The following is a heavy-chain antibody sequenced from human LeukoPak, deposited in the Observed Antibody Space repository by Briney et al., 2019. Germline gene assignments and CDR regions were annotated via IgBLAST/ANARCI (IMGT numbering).Heavy chain of an antibody. CDR1: GGSISSYY. D-gene: IGHD4-23*01. J-gene: IGHJ6*02. CDR2: LYYSGST. Sequence: SSETLSLTCTVSGGSISSYYWSWIRQPPGKGLEWIGYLYYSGSTNYNPSLKSRVTISVDTSKNQFSLKLSSVTAADTAVYYCARVRDGGNIYYYYYYGMDVWGQGTTVTVSS. CDR3: ARVRDGGNIYYYYYYGMDV. V-gene: IGHV4-59*01.